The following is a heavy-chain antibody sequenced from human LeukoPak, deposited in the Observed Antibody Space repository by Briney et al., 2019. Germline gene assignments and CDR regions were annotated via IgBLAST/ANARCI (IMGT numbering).Heavy chain of an antibody. J-gene: IGHJ4*02. CDR3: AKPGIYDYSNYDTSYYFDY. CDR2: IIPILGIA. CDR1: GGTFSSYA. Sequence: SVKVSCKASGGTFSSYAISWVRQAPGQGLEWMGRIIPILGIANYAQKFQGRVTITADKSTSTAYMELSSLRAEDTAVYYCAKPGIYDYSNYDTSYYFDYWGQGTQVTVSS. D-gene: IGHD4-4*01. V-gene: IGHV1-69*04.